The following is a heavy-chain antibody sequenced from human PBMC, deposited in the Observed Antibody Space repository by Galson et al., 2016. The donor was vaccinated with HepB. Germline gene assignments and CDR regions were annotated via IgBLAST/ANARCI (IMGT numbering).Heavy chain of an antibody. Sequence: SLRLSCAASGFIFSNYGMHWVRQAPGKGLEWVAVIWFDGSIKYYSDSVKGRFTISRDNSNNMLSLQVDSLRGEDTAIYYCARVNGTGWPVFDNWGQGTLVTVSS. CDR3: ARVNGTGWPVFDN. CDR2: IWFDGSIK. CDR1: GFIFSNYG. J-gene: IGHJ4*02. V-gene: IGHV3-33*01. D-gene: IGHD6-19*01.